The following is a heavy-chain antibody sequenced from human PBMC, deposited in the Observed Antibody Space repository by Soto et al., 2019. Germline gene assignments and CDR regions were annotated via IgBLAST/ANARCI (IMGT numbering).Heavy chain of an antibody. V-gene: IGHV4-59*01. CDR1: GGSISSYY. J-gene: IGHJ4*02. D-gene: IGHD3-22*01. CDR2: IYYSGST. Sequence: SETLSLTCTVSGGSISSYYWSWIRQPPGKGLEWIGYIYYSGSTNYNPSLKSRVTISVDTSKNQFSLKLSSVTAADTAVYYCARTYDSSGYPTYFDYWGQGTLVTVSS. CDR3: ARTYDSSGYPTYFDY.